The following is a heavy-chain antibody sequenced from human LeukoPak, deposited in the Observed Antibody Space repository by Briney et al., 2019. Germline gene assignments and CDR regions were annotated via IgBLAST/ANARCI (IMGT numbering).Heavy chain of an antibody. J-gene: IGHJ4*02. D-gene: IGHD3-22*01. CDR3: ARVDSSGYFVDY. Sequence: SETLSLTCAVYGGSFSGYYWSWIRQPPGKGLEWIGEINHSGSTNYNPSLKSRVTISVDTSKNQFSLKLSSVTAADTAVYYCARVDSSGYFVDYWGQGTLVTVSS. V-gene: IGHV4-34*01. CDR1: GGSFSGYY. CDR2: INHSGST.